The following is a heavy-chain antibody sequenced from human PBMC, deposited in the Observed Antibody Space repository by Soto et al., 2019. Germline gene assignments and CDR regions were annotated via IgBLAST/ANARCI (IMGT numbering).Heavy chain of an antibody. V-gene: IGHV3-74*01. CDR3: VRDSHGDY. J-gene: IGHJ4*02. CDR2: IDHDGPT. CDR1: GFTFSNYW. Sequence: EVQLVESGGGLVQPGGSLRLSCAGSGFTFSNYWMHWVRQAPGKGLEWVSRIDHDGPTDYADSVRGRFTISRDNAENMLYLQMNSLRPEDTAVYYCVRDSHGDYWGQGTRVNVSS.